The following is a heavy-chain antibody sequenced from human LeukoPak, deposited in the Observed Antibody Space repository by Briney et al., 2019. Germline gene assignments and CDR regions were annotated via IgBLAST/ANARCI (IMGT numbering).Heavy chain of an antibody. Sequence: GGSLRLSCAASGFTFSSYSMKWVRQAQRQGQEWVSSISSSSSYIYYADSVKGRFTISRDNAKNSLYLQMNSLRAEDTAVYYCARDPAAAGFDYWGQGTLVTVSS. CDR3: ARDPAAAGFDY. D-gene: IGHD6-13*01. V-gene: IGHV3-21*01. CDR2: ISSSSSYI. J-gene: IGHJ4*02. CDR1: GFTFSSYS.